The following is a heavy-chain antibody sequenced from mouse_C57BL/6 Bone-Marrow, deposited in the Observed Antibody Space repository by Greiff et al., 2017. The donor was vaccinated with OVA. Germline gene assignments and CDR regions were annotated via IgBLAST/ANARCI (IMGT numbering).Heavy chain of an antibody. J-gene: IGHJ1*03. CDR3: ARATPLVYFYV. Sequence: EVKLMESGPGLVKPSQSLSLTCSVTGYSITSGYYWNWIRQFPGNKLEWMGYISYDGSNNYNPSLKNRISITRDTSKNQFVLKLNSVTTAETATYCCARATPLVYFYVCGTQTPLSVSS. V-gene: IGHV3-6*01. CDR1: GYSITSGYY. CDR2: ISYDGSN. D-gene: IGHD1-1*01.